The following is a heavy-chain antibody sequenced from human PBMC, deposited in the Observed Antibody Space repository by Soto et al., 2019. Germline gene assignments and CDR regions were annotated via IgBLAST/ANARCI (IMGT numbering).Heavy chain of an antibody. CDR2: IYHTGTT. CDR1: GGSINSGYYS. Sequence: SETLSLTCTVSGGSINSGYYSWTWIRQPPGKGLEWIGYIYHTGTTYYNTSLKSRVTISVDRSKNQFSLKLSSVTAADTAVYYCARDQNGSGNYYTRYFDYWGQGTLVTVSS. V-gene: IGHV4-30-2*01. CDR3: ARDQNGSGNYYTRYFDY. J-gene: IGHJ4*02. D-gene: IGHD3-10*01.